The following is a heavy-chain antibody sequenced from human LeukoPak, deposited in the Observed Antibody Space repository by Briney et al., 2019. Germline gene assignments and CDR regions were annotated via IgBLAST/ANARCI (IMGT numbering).Heavy chain of an antibody. CDR3: ARGRISNWGFEGTLFDA. Sequence: SETLSLTCAVYGGSFSGYYWSWIRQPPGKGLEWIGFITHSGGTDFDSSLGGRVTISVDTSKNQFSLRLTSMTAADTAVYFCARGRISNWGFEGTLFDAWGQGVLVTVSS. CDR2: ITHSGGT. V-gene: IGHV4-59*01. D-gene: IGHD7-27*01. CDR1: GGSFSGYY. J-gene: IGHJ4*02.